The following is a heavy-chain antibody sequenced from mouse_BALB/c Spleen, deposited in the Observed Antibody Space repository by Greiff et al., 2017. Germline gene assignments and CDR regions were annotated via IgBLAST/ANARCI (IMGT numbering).Heavy chain of an antibody. Sequence: EVQVVESGGGLVKPGGSLKLSCAASGFTFSSYAMSWVRQTPEKRLEWVATISSGGSYTYYPDSVKGRFTISRDNAKNTLYLQMSSLRSEDTAMYYCASLLDYFDYWGQGTTLTVSS. CDR1: GFTFSSYA. CDR3: ASLLDYFDY. D-gene: IGHD2-1*01. V-gene: IGHV5-9-3*01. J-gene: IGHJ2*01. CDR2: ISSGGSYT.